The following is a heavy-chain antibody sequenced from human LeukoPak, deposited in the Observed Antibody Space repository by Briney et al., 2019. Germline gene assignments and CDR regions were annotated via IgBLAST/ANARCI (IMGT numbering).Heavy chain of an antibody. CDR2: IYYSGST. J-gene: IGHJ4*02. CDR3: ARQEGVATTFDY. D-gene: IGHD5-12*01. V-gene: IGHV4-59*01. CDR1: GGSISSYY. Sequence: PSETLSLTCTVSGGSISSYYWSWIRQPPGKGLEWIGYIYYSGSTNYNPSLKSRVTISVDTSKNQFSLKLSSVTAADTAVYYCARQEGVATTFDYWSQGTLVTVSS.